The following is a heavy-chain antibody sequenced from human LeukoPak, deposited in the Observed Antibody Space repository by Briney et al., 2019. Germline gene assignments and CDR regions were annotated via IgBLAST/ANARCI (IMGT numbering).Heavy chain of an antibody. CDR1: GGSISSSNW. D-gene: IGHD3-10*01. CDR3: ARGRMVRGVISAFDI. CDR2: IYHSGST. Sequence: SETLSLICAVSGGSISSSNWWSWVRQPPGKGLEWIGEIYHSGSTNYNPSLKSRVTISVDKSKNQFSLKLSSVTAADTAVYYCARGRMVRGVISAFDIWGQGTMVTVSS. V-gene: IGHV4-4*02. J-gene: IGHJ3*02.